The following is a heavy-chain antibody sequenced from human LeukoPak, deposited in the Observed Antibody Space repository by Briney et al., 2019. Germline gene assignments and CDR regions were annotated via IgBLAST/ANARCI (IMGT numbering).Heavy chain of an antibody. CDR2: IYSDGGT. CDR3: ARDTTGPLY. CDR1: GFTVSNNY. Sequence: GGSLRLSCAASGFTVSNNYMSWVRQAPGKGLEWVLIIYSDGGTYYADSVKGRFTISRDTSKNTLYLQMNSLSAEDTAVYYCARDTTGPLYWGQGTLVTVSS. D-gene: IGHD1-1*01. J-gene: IGHJ4*02. V-gene: IGHV3-66*01.